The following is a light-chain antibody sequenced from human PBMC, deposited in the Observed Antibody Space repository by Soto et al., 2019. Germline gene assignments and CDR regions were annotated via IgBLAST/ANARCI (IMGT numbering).Light chain of an antibody. J-gene: IGKJ5*01. Sequence: ETVLTQSPGTLSLSPGERATLSCRARQSVSSDLAWYHQKPGQAPRLLIYGASTRATGLPARFSGTGSGTEFTLTINSLQAEDSAVYYCQQYYNWPRTFGQGTRLEIK. CDR2: GAS. CDR1: QSVSSD. V-gene: IGKV3-15*01. CDR3: QQYYNWPRT.